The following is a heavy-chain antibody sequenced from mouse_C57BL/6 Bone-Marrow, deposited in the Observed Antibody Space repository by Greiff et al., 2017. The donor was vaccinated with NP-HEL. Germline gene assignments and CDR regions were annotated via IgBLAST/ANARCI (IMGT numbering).Heavy chain of an antibody. Sequence: QVQLKQPGAELVKPGASVKLSCKASGYTFTSYWMHWVKQRPGQGLEWIGMIHPNSGSTNYNEKFKSKATLTVDKSSSTAYMQLSSLTSEDSAVYYCARWVIYYYGSSYFDYWGQGTTLTVSS. CDR2: IHPNSGST. CDR1: GYTFTSYW. V-gene: IGHV1-64*01. J-gene: IGHJ2*01. CDR3: ARWVIYYYGSSYFDY. D-gene: IGHD1-1*01.